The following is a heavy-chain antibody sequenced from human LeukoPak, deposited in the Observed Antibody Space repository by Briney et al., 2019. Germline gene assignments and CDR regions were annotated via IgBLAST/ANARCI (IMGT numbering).Heavy chain of an antibody. CDR2: IYYSGRT. CDR3: VSLRLDGYNRLFDY. J-gene: IGHJ4*02. V-gene: IGHV4-31*03. D-gene: IGHD5-24*01. Sequence: SETLSLTCTVSGGSISSGGYYWSWIRQHPGKGLEWIGYIYYSGRTYYNPSLKSRVTISVDAFKNQFSLKLSSVTAADTAVYYCVSLRLDGYNRLFDYWGQGTLVTVSS. CDR1: GGSISSGGYY.